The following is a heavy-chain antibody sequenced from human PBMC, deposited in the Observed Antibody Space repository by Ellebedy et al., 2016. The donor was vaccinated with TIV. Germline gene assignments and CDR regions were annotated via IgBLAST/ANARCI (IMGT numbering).Heavy chain of an antibody. CDR2: IRSTGSDK. V-gene: IGHV3-48*01. J-gene: IGHJ4*02. CDR1: GFTFTSYW. CDR3: SRGWSTPDS. D-gene: IGHD2-15*01. Sequence: GESLKISCAASGFTFTSYWMTWVRQAPGKGLEWVSYIRSTGSDKYYAESVKGRFTISRDNAQDTLFLQMNSLRAEDTAVYSCSRGWSTPDSWGQGTLVIVSS.